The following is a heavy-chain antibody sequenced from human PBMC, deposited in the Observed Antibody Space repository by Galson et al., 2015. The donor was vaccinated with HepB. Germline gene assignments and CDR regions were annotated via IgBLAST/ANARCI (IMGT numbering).Heavy chain of an antibody. CDR1: GFTFSRSW. CDR2: IKQDGSEK. V-gene: IGHV3-7*03. D-gene: IGHD5-24*01. Sequence: SLRLSCAASGFTFSRSWMSWVRQAPGKGLEWVANIKQDGSEKYYVDSVKGRFTISRDNAKNSLYLQMNSLRVDDTAVYYCARDGGRWLLIWDYWGQGTLVTVSS. CDR3: ARDGGRWLLIWDY. J-gene: IGHJ4*02.